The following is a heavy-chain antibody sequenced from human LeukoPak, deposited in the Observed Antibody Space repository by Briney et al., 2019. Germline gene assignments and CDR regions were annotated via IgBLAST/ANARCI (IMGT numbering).Heavy chain of an antibody. J-gene: IGHJ4*02. V-gene: IGHV3-21*01. CDR3: ARSGYLGPDY. CDR1: GFTFSSYS. D-gene: IGHD2-2*01. CDR2: ISTGSTYI. Sequence: GGSLRLSCAASGFTFSSYSMNWVRQAPGKGLEWVSSISTGSTYIYSADSVKGRFTISRDNAKNSLYLQMSSLRAEDTTVYYCARSGYLGPDYWGQGTLVTVSS.